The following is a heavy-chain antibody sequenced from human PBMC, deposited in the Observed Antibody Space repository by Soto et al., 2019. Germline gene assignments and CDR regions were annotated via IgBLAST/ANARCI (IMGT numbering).Heavy chain of an antibody. V-gene: IGHV4-39*01. CDR2: FYYSGST. Sequence: SETLSLTCTVSGGAISSSSYYWGWIRQPPGKGLEWIGSFYYSGSTYYNPSLKSRVSISVDTSKNQFSLKLSSVIAADTAVYYCARHLVHDAFDIWGHGTMVTVSS. J-gene: IGHJ3*02. CDR3: ARHLVHDAFDI. D-gene: IGHD3-10*02. CDR1: GGAISSSSYY.